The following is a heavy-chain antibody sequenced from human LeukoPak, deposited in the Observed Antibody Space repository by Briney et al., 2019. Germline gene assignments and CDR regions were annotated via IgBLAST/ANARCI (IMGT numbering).Heavy chain of an antibody. CDR3: ARGAAWIQLWRSYYFDY. CDR2: INHSGST. V-gene: IGHV4-34*01. CDR1: GGSFSGYY. J-gene: IGHJ4*02. Sequence: PSETLSLTCDVYGGSFSGYYWSWIRQPPGKGLEWIGEINHSGSTNYNPSLKSRVTISVDTSKNQFSLKLSSVTAADTAVYYCARGAAWIQLWRSYYFDYWGQGTLVTVSS. D-gene: IGHD5-18*01.